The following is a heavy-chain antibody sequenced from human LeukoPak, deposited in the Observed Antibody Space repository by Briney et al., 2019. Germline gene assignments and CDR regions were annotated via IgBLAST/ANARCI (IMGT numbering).Heavy chain of an antibody. CDR2: ISAYNGNT. J-gene: IGHJ6*02. Sequence: ASVKVSCKASGYTFTSYGISWVRQAPGQGLEWMGWISAYNGNTNYAQKLQGRVTMTTDTSTSTAHMELRSLRSDDTAVYYCARGRPIVVVPAAMRDYYYGMDVWGQGTTVTVSS. CDR3: ARGRPIVVVPAAMRDYYYGMDV. D-gene: IGHD2-2*01. V-gene: IGHV1-18*01. CDR1: GYTFTSYG.